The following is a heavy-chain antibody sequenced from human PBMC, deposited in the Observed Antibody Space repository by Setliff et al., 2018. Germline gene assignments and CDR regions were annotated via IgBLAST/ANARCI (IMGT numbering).Heavy chain of an antibody. J-gene: IGHJ4*02. CDR1: GGSISIGGFY. Sequence: SETLSLTCSVSGGSISIGGFYWSWIRRSAGRGLEWIGHFHTGGATDYNLSLKSRVTISLDSSKNQFSLRLSSVTAADAAVYFCARESATIGEFPLYYFDKWGQGIPVTVSS. D-gene: IGHD3-10*01. CDR2: FHTGGAT. V-gene: IGHV4-61*09. CDR3: ARESATIGEFPLYYFDK.